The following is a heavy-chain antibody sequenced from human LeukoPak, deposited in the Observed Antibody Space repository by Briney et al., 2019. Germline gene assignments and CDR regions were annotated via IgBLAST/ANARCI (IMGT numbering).Heavy chain of an antibody. J-gene: IGHJ4*02. V-gene: IGHV3-21*04. CDR2: ISISSSNI. D-gene: IGHD1-14*01. CDR3: AKATGYLL. Sequence: PGGSLRLSCAASGFTFSDYSMIWVRQAPGKGLEWVSYISISSSNIYYADSVKGRFTISRDNSKNTLYLQMNSLRAEDTAVYYCAKATGYLLWGQGTLVTVSS. CDR1: GFTFSDYS.